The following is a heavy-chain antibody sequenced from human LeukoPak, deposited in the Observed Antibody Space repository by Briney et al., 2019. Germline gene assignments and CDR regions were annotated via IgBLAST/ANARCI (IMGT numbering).Heavy chain of an antibody. CDR1: GYSISSGYY. D-gene: IGHD3-22*01. V-gene: IGHV4-38-2*02. CDR2: FYHRGST. J-gene: IGHJ4*02. Sequence: SETLSLTCTVSGYSISSGYYWGWIRQPPGKGLEWIGSFYHRGSTYYNPSLKSRVTISVDMSKNHFSLKLTSVTAADTAVYCCARITMIVVVIWGGYYFDYWGQGTLVTVSS. CDR3: ARITMIVVVIWGGYYFDY.